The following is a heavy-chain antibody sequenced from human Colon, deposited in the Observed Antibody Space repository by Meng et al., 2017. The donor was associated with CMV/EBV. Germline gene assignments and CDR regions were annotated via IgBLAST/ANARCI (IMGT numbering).Heavy chain of an antibody. CDR2: INGYNGDT. V-gene: IGHV1-18*01. CDR3: ARGLQNGFFDY. D-gene: IGHD3-16*01. Sequence: ASVTVSCKASGYTFTSYGISWVRQAPGQGLEWMGWINGYNGDTIYAQNLQGRVTMTTNALTSTAYMEVRSLRSDDTAVYYCARGLQNGFFDYWGQGTLVTVSS. J-gene: IGHJ4*02. CDR1: GYTFTSYG.